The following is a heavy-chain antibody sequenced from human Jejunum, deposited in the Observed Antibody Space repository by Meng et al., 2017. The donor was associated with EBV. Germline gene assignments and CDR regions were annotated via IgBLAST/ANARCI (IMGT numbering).Heavy chain of an antibody. CDR1: GLTLSNYD. V-gene: IGHV3-23*01. Sequence: GQLLESGGDLIQPGESLGLSCAASGLTLSNYDVSWVRQAPGKGLEWVSVITASSGSTFYADSVKGRFTISRDNSKRTVYLQMKSPRGEDTAVYYCVARSRPQEVDYWGQGTLVTVSS. J-gene: IGHJ4*02. CDR3: VARSRPQEVDY. CDR2: ITASSGST.